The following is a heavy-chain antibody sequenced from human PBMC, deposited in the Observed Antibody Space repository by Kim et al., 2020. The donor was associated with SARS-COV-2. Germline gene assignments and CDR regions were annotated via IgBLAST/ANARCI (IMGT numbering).Heavy chain of an antibody. J-gene: IGHJ4*02. CDR2: T. Sequence: THDSPSLKRRVTISVDTTKNQFSLKLSSVTAADTAVYYCARGYSSGPPRYWGQGTLVTVSS. D-gene: IGHD6-19*01. V-gene: IGHV4-34*01. CDR3: ARGYSSGPPRY.